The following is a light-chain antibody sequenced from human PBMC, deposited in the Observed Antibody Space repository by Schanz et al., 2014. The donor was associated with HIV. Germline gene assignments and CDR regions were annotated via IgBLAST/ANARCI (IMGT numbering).Light chain of an antibody. V-gene: IGKV3D-15*01. J-gene: IGKJ4*01. CDR1: QSVSTK. Sequence: ETVMTQSPATLSVSPGERATLSCRASQSVSTKLAWYQQKPGQAPRLLIYGASNRATGIPDKFSGSGSGTDFTLTISSLEPEDFAVYYCQQRSDWPPLTFGGGTKVEIK. CDR2: GAS. CDR3: QQRSDWPPLT.